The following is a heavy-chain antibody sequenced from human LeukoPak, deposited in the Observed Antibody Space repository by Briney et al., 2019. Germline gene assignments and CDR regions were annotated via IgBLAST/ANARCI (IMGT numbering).Heavy chain of an antibody. Sequence: KPSETLSLTCTVSGGSISSYHWSRIRQPPGKGLGWIVYIYYSASTNYNPSLKSRVTISVDTSKNQFSLKLSSVTAADTAVYYCARVMTTVTTGWFDPWGQGTLVTVSS. CDR3: ARVMTTVTTGWFDP. CDR1: GGSISSYH. V-gene: IGHV4-59*01. D-gene: IGHD4-17*01. CDR2: IYYSAST. J-gene: IGHJ5*02.